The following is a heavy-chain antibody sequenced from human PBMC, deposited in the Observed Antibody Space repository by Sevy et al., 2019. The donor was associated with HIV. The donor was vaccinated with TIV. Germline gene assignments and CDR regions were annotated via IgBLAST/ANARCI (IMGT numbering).Heavy chain of an antibody. D-gene: IGHD2-21*02. CDR1: GFTFSGYG. J-gene: IGHJ6*02. Sequence: GGSLRLSCAASGFTFSGYGMHWVRQAPGKGLEWVAVISYDGSNKYYADSVKGRFTISRDNSKNTLYLQMNSLRAEDTAVYYCAREFSFGVAYCGGDCPNYYYYGMDVWGQGTTVTVSS. CDR3: AREFSFGVAYCGGDCPNYYYYGMDV. V-gene: IGHV3-30*03. CDR2: ISYDGSNK.